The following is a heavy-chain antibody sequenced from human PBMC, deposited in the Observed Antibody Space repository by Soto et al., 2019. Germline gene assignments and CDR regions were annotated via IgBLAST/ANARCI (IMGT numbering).Heavy chain of an antibody. D-gene: IGHD3-16*01. CDR2: ISGSSGNA. CDR3: AREMAGRGGEYDY. CDR1: GYTFTKYG. J-gene: IGHJ4*02. Sequence: QVPLVQSGAEVKNPGASVKVSCKTSGYTFTKYGVGWVRQATGQGLEWMGWISGSSGNANYAEKVQGRITLTTDTSTSTAYIELRSLRSDDTAVYYCAREMAGRGGEYDYWGQGTLVTVSS. V-gene: IGHV1-18*01.